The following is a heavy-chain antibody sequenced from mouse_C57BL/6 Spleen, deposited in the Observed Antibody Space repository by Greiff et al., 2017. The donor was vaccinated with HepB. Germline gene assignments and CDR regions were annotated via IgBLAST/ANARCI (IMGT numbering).Heavy chain of an antibody. V-gene: IGHV1-75*01. Sequence: VKLMESGPELVKPGASVKISCKASGYTFTDYYINWVKQRPGQGLEWIGWIFPGSGSTYYNEKFKGKATLTVDKSSSTAYMLLSSLTSEDSAVYFCARGHLITAVVAYYAMDYWGQGTSVTVSS. J-gene: IGHJ4*01. CDR1: GYTFTDYY. CDR2: IFPGSGST. CDR3: ARGHLITAVVAYYAMDY. D-gene: IGHD1-1*01.